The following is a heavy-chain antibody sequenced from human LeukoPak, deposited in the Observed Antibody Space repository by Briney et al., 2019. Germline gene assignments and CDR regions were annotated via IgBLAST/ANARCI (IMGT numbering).Heavy chain of an antibody. CDR3: ARLMDGSGSYYNVDHYYYYYMDV. CDR1: GGTLSSYA. CDR2: IIPIFGTA. V-gene: IGHV1-69*01. Sequence: GASVKVSCKASGGTLSSYAISWVRQAPGQGLEWMGGIIPIFGTANYAQKFQGRVTITADESTSTAYMELSSLRSEDTAVYYCARLMDGSGSYYNVDHYYYYYMDVWGKGTTVTVSS. D-gene: IGHD3-10*01. J-gene: IGHJ6*03.